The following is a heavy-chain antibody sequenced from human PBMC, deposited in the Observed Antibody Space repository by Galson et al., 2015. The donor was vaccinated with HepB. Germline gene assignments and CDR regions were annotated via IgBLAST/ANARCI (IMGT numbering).Heavy chain of an antibody. D-gene: IGHD3-10*01. J-gene: IGHJ4*02. Sequence: SLRLSCAASGFTFSSYSMNWVRQAPGKGLEWVSYISSSSSTIYYADSVKGRFTISRDNAKNSLYLQMNSLRAEDTAVYYCARDPGEYCYGSGGYRPLYYFTTGAREPWSPSPQ. CDR3: ARDPGEYCYGSGGYRPLYYFTT. V-gene: IGHV3-48*01. CDR1: GFTFSSYS. CDR2: ISSSSSTI.